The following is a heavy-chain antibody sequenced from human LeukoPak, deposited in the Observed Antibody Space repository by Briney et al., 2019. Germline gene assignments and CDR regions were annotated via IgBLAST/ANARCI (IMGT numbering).Heavy chain of an antibody. J-gene: IGHJ4*02. D-gene: IGHD4-23*01. CDR3: ARSNSGPDY. V-gene: IGHV3-7*01. Sequence: GGSLRLSCSASGFTFSSHWMNWVRQAPGKGLEWVAIISKDGSEKNYVGSVKGRFTISRDNAKNSLYLQMNSLRAEDTAMYYCARSNSGPDYWGQGTLVIVPS. CDR2: ISKDGSEK. CDR1: GFTFSSHW.